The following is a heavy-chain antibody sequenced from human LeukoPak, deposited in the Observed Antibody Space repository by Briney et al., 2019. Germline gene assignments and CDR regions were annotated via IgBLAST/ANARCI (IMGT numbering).Heavy chain of an antibody. CDR2: ISSWSSFI. Sequence: GGSLRLSCAASGFAFDTYSMTCVREAPGKGLEWVSSISSWSSFIYSADSVTGRFTISRDNAKNSLYLQMNSLGAEDTAVYYCARAGSTNSWFAPWGQGTLVIVSS. D-gene: IGHD2-2*01. J-gene: IGHJ5*02. CDR1: GFAFDTYS. CDR3: ARAGSTNSWFAP. V-gene: IGHV3-21*01.